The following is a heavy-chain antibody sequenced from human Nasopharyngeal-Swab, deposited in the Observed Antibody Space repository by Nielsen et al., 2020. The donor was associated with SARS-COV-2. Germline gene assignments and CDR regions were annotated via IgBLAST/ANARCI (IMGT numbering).Heavy chain of an antibody. J-gene: IGHJ1*01. Sequence: GGSLRLSCAASGFTFSSYGMHWVRQAPGKGLEWVAVISYDGSNKYYADSVKGRFTISRDNSKNTLYLQMNGLRAEDTAVYYCAKPYSVWFGELFPAEYFQHWGQGTLVTVSS. CDR3: AKPYSVWFGELFPAEYFQH. D-gene: IGHD3-10*01. CDR1: GFTFSSYG. CDR2: ISYDGSNK. V-gene: IGHV3-30*18.